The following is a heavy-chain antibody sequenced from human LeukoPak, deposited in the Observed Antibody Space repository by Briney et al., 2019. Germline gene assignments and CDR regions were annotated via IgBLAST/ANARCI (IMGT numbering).Heavy chain of an antibody. Sequence: GGSLTLSCAASGFTFSSYSMIWVRQAPGKGLEWVSSISSSSSYIYYADSVKGRFTITRDNANNSLYVQKNSLRAEDTAVFYCARGGEILTRHSDYWGQGPLVTVSS. D-gene: IGHD3-10*01. CDR1: GFTFSSYS. V-gene: IGHV3-21*01. CDR2: ISSSSSYI. CDR3: ARGGEILTRHSDY. J-gene: IGHJ4*02.